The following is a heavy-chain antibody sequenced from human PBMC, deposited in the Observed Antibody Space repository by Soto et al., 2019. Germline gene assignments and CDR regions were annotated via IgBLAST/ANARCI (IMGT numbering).Heavy chain of an antibody. J-gene: IGHJ4*02. D-gene: IGHD5-12*01. Sequence: QVQLVESGGGLVKPGGSLRLSCAASGFTFSDYYMSWIRQAPGKGLEWVSYISSSSSYTNYADSVKGRLTISRDKDKNSLYLQMTSLRDEDKEVYYCERDHNRYSGYDYVDYWGQGTLVIVSS. V-gene: IGHV3-11*05. CDR2: ISSSSSYT. CDR1: GFTFSDYY. CDR3: ERDHNRYSGYDYVDY.